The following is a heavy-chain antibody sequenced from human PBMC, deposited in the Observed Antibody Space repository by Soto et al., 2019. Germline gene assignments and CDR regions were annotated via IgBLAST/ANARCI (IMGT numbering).Heavy chain of an antibody. J-gene: IGHJ4*02. V-gene: IGHV3-11*06. CDR2: ISGTSDSI. CDR1: GFTFSDYY. D-gene: IGHD6-13*01. CDR3: ARVAVITAAGTSDY. Sequence: QVQLVESGGGLVRPGGSLRLSCAASGFTFSDYYMSWIRQVPGKGLEWVAYISGTSDSIPYADSVKGRFTISRDNAKNSLYLKMNSLRAENTAEYSCARVAVITAAGTSDYWGQGTLVTVSS.